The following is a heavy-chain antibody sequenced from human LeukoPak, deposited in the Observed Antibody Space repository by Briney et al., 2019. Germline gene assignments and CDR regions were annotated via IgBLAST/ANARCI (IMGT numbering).Heavy chain of an antibody. CDR2: IYYTGRT. J-gene: IGHJ4*02. V-gene: IGHV4-59*01. CDR3: ARLMYNSGWTGLDY. CDR1: GGSISTYS. Sequence: PSETLSLTCTVSGGSISTYSWSWIRQPPGKGLEWIGYIYYTGRTSYNPSLKSRVTIAVDTSKNQFSLKLNSVAAADTAVYYCARLMYNSGWTGLDYWGQGSLVTVSS. D-gene: IGHD6-19*01.